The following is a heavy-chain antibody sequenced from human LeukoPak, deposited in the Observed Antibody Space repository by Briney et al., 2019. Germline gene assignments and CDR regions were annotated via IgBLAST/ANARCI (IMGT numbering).Heavy chain of an antibody. CDR1: GYTFTSYY. J-gene: IGHJ4*02. D-gene: IGHD6-13*01. CDR3: AKSHAGYSSSWGPYYFDY. V-gene: IGHV1-46*01. Sequence: ASVKVSCKASGYTFTSYYMHWVRQAPGQGLEWMGIINPSGGSTSYAQKFQGRVTMTRDTSTSTVYMELSSLRSEDTAVYYCAKSHAGYSSSWGPYYFDYWGQGTLVTVSS. CDR2: INPSGGST.